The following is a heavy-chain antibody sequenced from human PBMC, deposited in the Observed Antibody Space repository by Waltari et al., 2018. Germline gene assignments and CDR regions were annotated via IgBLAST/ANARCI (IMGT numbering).Heavy chain of an antibody. J-gene: IGHJ4*02. Sequence: QVQLVQSGTEVKKPGSSVKVSCKASGGTFSSYAISWVRQAPGQGLEWMGGMLPIFGTANYAQKFQGRVTITADESTSTAYMELSSLRSEDTAVYYCARERDGYNPLFDYWGQGTLVTVSS. CDR2: MLPIFGTA. CDR3: ARERDGYNPLFDY. CDR1: GGTFSSYA. V-gene: IGHV1-69*12. D-gene: IGHD5-12*01.